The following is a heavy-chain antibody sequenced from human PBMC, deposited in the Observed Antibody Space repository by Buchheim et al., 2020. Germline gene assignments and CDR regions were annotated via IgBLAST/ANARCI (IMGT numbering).Heavy chain of an antibody. J-gene: IGHJ5*02. V-gene: IGHV4-59*01. CDR1: GGSISSYY. Sequence: QVQLQESGPGLVKPSETLSLTCTASGGSISSYYWSWIRQPPGKGLEWIGYIYYSGSTNYNPSLKSRVTISVDTSKNQFSLKLSSVTAADTAVYYCARGYDFWSGYYFYGQPNWFDPWGQGTL. CDR2: IYYSGST. CDR3: ARGYDFWSGYYFYGQPNWFDP. D-gene: IGHD3-3*01.